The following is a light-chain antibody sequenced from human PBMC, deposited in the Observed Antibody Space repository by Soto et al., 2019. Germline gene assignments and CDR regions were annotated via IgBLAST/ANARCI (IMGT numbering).Light chain of an antibody. CDR1: QSVSSSY. CDR3: QQYATSNLT. V-gene: IGKV3-20*01. Sequence: DIVLTQSPGTLSLSPGERATLSCRASQSVSSSYLAWYQQKPGQAPRLLIYGPSNRATGIPDRFSGSGSATDFTLTISRLEPEDFAVYYCQQYATSNLTSRGGTQVDIK. CDR2: GPS. J-gene: IGKJ4*02.